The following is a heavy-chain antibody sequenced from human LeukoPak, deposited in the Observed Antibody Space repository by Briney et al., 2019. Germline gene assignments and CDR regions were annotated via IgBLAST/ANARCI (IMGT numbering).Heavy chain of an antibody. V-gene: IGHV3-53*01. CDR1: GFTVSSNY. CDR3: VNDSWSPSNY. J-gene: IGHJ4*02. CDR2: IYSGGST. Sequence: GGSLRLSRAASGFTVSSNYMSWVRQAPGKGLEWVSVIYSGGSTYYADSVRGRFTISRDNYKNTLYLQMNSLRAEDTALYFCVNDSWSPSNYWGAGTLVTVSS. D-gene: IGHD3-16*01.